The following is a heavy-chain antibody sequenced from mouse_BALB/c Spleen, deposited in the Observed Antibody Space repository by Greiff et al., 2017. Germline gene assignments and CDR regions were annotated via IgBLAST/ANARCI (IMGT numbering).Heavy chain of an antibody. CDR1: GYSITSGYY. V-gene: IGHV3-6*02. CDR2: ISYDGSN. Sequence: EVQLVESGPGLVKPSQSLSLTCSVTGYSITSGYYWSWSRQFPGNKLEWMGYISYDGSNNYNPSLKNRISITRDTSKNQFFLKLNSVTTEETATYYCARGDFYAIDYWGQGTSVTVSA. D-gene: IGHD3-3*01. CDR3: ARGDFYAIDY. J-gene: IGHJ4*01.